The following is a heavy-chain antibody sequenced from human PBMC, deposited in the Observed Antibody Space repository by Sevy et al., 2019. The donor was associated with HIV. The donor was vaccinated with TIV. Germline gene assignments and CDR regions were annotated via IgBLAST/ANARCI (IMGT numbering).Heavy chain of an antibody. J-gene: IGHJ4*02. D-gene: IGHD3-22*01. CDR3: ARADYFDRSGYYYGFDS. CDR1: GDSMNDYY. Sequence: SETLSLTCSVSGDSMNDYYWSWIRQPVGKGLEWIGRIYSSGRTNYNPSLKSRLTISVDMSKNQFSLQLSSVTAADTAVYFCARADYFDRSGYYYGFDSWGQGILVTVSS. V-gene: IGHV4-4*07. CDR2: IYSSGRT.